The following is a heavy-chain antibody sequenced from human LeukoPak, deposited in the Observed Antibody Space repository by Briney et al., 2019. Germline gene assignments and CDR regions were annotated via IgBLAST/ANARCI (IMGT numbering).Heavy chain of an antibody. CDR1: GYTFTSDG. J-gene: IGHJ5*02. CDR3: ARDPPEQLEGFDP. D-gene: IGHD6-6*01. V-gene: IGHV1-18*01. Sequence: ASVKVSCKASGYTFTSDGISWVRQAPGQGLEWMGWISAYNGNTNYAQKLQGRVTMTTDTSTSTAYMELRSLRSDDTAAYYCARDPPEQLEGFDPWGQGTLVTVSS. CDR2: ISAYNGNT.